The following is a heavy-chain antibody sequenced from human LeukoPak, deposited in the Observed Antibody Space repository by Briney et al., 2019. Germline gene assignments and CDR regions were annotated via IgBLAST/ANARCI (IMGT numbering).Heavy chain of an antibody. CDR3: ARLSGRMVRGVKQNWFDP. D-gene: IGHD3-10*01. J-gene: IGHJ5*02. Sequence: GGSLRLSCAASGFTFSSYAISWVRQAPGQGLEWMGGIIPIFGTANYAQKFQGRVTITADESTSTAYMELSSLRSEDTAVYYCARLSGRMVRGVKQNWFDPWGQGTLVTVSS. V-gene: IGHV1-69*01. CDR2: IIPIFGTA. CDR1: GFTFSSYA.